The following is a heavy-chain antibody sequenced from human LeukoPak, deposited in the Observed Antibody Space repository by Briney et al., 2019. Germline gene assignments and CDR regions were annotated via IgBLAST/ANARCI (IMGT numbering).Heavy chain of an antibody. CDR2: ISSSSSYI. CDR3: AKSGAYDYSYNWFDP. J-gene: IGHJ5*02. CDR1: GFTFSSYS. D-gene: IGHD3-16*01. V-gene: IGHV3-21*04. Sequence: GGSLRLSCAASGFTFSSYSMNWVRQAPGKGLEWVSSISSSSSYIYYADSVKGRFTISRDNAKNSLYLQMNSLRAEDTAVYYCAKSGAYDYSYNWFDPWGQGTLVTVSS.